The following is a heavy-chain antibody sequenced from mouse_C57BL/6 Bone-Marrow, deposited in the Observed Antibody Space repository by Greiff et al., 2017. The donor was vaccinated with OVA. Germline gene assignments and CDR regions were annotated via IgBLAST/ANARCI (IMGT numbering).Heavy chain of an antibody. Sequence: EVKLVESGGDLVKPGGSLKLSCAASGFTFSSYGMSWVRQTPDKRLEWVATIRSGGSYNYYPDSVKGRFTISRDNAKNTLYLQMSSLKSEDTAMYYCATCSSGDVHWYFDVWGTGTTVTVSS. CDR3: ATCSSGDVHWYFDV. J-gene: IGHJ1*03. V-gene: IGHV5-6*01. D-gene: IGHD3-2*02. CDR2: IRSGGSYN. CDR1: GFTFSSYG.